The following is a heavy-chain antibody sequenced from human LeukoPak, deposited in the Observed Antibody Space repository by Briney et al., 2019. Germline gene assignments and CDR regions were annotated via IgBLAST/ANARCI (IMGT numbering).Heavy chain of an antibody. J-gene: IGHJ4*02. CDR1: GGSFSGYY. Sequence: SETLSLTCAVYGGSFSGYYWSWIRQPPGKGLEWVGEINHSGSTNYNPSLESRVTISVDTSKTQYSLKLSSVTAADTAVYYCATGTGCDFWGQGTLVAVSS. CDR2: INHSGST. D-gene: IGHD3/OR15-3a*01. V-gene: IGHV4-34*01. CDR3: ATGTGCDF.